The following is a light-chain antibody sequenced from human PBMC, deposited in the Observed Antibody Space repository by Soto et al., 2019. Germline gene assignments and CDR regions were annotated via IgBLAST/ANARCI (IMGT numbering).Light chain of an antibody. J-gene: IGKJ4*01. CDR2: GAS. CDR3: QQYGSSPPET. Sequence: EIVLTQSPGTLSLSPGERATLSCRASQSVSSSYLAWYQQKPGQAPRLRIYGASSRATGIPDRFSGSGSGTDFTLTISRLEPEDFAVYYCQQYGSSPPETFGGGTKVEIK. CDR1: QSVSSSY. V-gene: IGKV3-20*01.